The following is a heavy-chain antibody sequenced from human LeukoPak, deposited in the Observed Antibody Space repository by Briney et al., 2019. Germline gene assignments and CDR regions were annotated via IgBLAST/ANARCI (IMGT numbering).Heavy chain of an antibody. CDR2: MNPNSGNT. J-gene: IGHJ6*03. Sequence: ASVKVSCKASGYTFTSYDINWVRQATGQGLEWMGWMNPNSGNTGYAQKFQGRVTMTRNTSISTAYMELSSLRSEDTAVYYCARGHYYGSGSYVYYYYYMDVWGKGTTVTISS. CDR3: ARGHYYGSGSYVYYYYYMDV. D-gene: IGHD3-10*01. CDR1: GYTFTSYD. V-gene: IGHV1-8*01.